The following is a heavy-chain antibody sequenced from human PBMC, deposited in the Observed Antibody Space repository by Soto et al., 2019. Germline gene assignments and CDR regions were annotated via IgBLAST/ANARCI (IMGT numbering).Heavy chain of an antibody. V-gene: IGHV3-64D*08. CDR3: VSRYTSNWFFDY. CDR2: ISSNGVNT. J-gene: IGHJ4*02. D-gene: IGHD6-13*01. CDR1: AFTFSSYA. Sequence: GGSLRLSCSASAFTFSSYAMHWVRQAPGQGLEYVSAISSNGVNTYYADSVKGRFTISRDNSKNTLYLHMSSLRPEDTAVYYCVSRYTSNWFFDYWGQGTLVTVSS.